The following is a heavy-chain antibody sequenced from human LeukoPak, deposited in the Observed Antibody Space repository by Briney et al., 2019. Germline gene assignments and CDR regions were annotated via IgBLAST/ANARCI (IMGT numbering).Heavy chain of an antibody. CDR2: IYDSGST. J-gene: IGHJ4*02. Sequence: PSETLSLTCTVSGGSISSSSYYWGWIRPPPGQGLVGIGSIYDSGSTYYNPSLKSRVTISVDTSKNQFSLQLSSVTAADTAVYYCARRIVVTRGFDYWGQGTLVTVSS. V-gene: IGHV4-39*01. CDR3: ARRIVVTRGFDY. D-gene: IGHD4-23*01. CDR1: GGSISSSSYY.